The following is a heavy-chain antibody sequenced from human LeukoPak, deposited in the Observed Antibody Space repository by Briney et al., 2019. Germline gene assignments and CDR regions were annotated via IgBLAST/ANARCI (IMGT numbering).Heavy chain of an antibody. CDR2: INPNSGGT. CDR1: GYTFTGYY. CDR3: ASEPRYYYDSSGYYHFDY. V-gene: IGHV1-2*02. J-gene: IGHJ4*02. D-gene: IGHD3-22*01. Sequence: ASVKVSCKASGYTFTGYYMHWVRQAPGQGLEWMGWINPNSGGTNYAQKFQGRVTTRDTSISTAYMELSRLRSDDTAVYYCASEPRYYYDSSGYYHFDYWGQGTLVTVSS.